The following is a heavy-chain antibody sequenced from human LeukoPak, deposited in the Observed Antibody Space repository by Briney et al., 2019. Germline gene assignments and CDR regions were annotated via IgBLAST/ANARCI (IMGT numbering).Heavy chain of an antibody. D-gene: IGHD2-21*02. CDR1: EGTFSSYA. Sequence: GASVKVSCKASEGTFSSYAISWVRQAPGQGLEWMGGIIPIFGTANYAQKFQGRVTITADESTSTAYMELSSLRSEDTAVYYCASTYCGGDCYPDYYFDYWGQGTLVTVSS. V-gene: IGHV1-69*13. CDR3: ASTYCGGDCYPDYYFDY. J-gene: IGHJ4*02. CDR2: IIPIFGTA.